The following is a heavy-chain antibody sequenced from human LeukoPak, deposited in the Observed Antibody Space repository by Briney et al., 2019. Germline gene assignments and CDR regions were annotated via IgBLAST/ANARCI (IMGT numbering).Heavy chain of an antibody. CDR2: IYYSGST. Sequence: SETLSLTCTVPGGSISSGGYYWSWIRQHPGKGLEWIGSIYYSGSTNYNPSLQGRVTISLDTSRNQFSLKLSSVTAADTAVYYCATYTVMDAFDIWGQGTMVTVSS. D-gene: IGHD4-11*01. CDR3: ATYTVMDAFDI. V-gene: IGHV4-31*03. J-gene: IGHJ3*02. CDR1: GGSISSGGYY.